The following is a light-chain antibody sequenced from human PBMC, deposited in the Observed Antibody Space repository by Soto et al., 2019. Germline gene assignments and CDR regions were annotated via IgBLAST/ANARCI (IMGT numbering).Light chain of an antibody. CDR1: QSVSSN. CDR3: QQRSNWT. V-gene: IGKV3-11*01. J-gene: IGKJ1*01. CDR2: DAS. Sequence: EIVLTQSPATLSVSPGERATLSCRASQSVSSNLAWHQQKPGQAPRLLIYDASNRATGIPARFSGSGSGTDFTLTISSLEPEDFAVYYCQQRSNWTFGQGTKVDIK.